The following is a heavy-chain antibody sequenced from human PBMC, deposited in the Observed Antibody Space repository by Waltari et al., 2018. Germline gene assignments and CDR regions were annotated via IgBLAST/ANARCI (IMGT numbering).Heavy chain of an antibody. D-gene: IGHD3-3*01. CDR1: GFTFSDHN. CDR3: VREDNFWSEFDY. CDR2: TINKGFSYTT. J-gene: IGHJ4*02. V-gene: IGHV3-72*01. Sequence: EVQLVESGGGLVQPGGSLRLSCAASGFTFSDHNMDWVRQAPGKGLEWVGRTINKGFSYTTHYAASVEGRFTISRDDSRNSLYLQMNSLNTDDTAVYYCVREDNFWSEFDYWGQGALVTVSS.